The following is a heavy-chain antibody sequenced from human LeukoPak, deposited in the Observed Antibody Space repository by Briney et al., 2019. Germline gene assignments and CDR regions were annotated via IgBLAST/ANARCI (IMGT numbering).Heavy chain of an antibody. CDR2: ISGSGGGT. Sequence: QSGGSLRLSCAASGISFSGYVMSWVRQAPGKGLEWVSAISGSGGGTYYADSVKGRFTISRDNSKNTLYLQMSSLRAEDTAVYYCAKDRRFHYDSSGNYYFDYWGQGTLVTVSS. D-gene: IGHD3-22*01. CDR3: AKDRRFHYDSSGNYYFDY. J-gene: IGHJ4*02. V-gene: IGHV3-23*01. CDR1: GISFSGYV.